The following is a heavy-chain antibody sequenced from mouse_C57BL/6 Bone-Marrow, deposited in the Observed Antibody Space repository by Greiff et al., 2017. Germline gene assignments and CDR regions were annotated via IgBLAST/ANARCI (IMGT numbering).Heavy chain of an antibody. J-gene: IGHJ3*01. CDR2: IDPENGDT. V-gene: IGHV14-4*01. Sequence: EVKLMESGAELVRPGASVKLSCTASGFNIKDDYMHWVKQRPEQGLEWIGWIDPENGDTEYATKFQGKATITVDTSSNTAYLQLSSLTSEDTAVYYCTRIAYGGRGTLVTVSA. CDR1: GFNIKDDY. CDR3: TRIAY.